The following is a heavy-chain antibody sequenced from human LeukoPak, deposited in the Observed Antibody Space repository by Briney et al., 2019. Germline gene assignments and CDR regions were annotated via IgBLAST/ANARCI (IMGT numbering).Heavy chain of an antibody. D-gene: IGHD6-25*01. V-gene: IGHV4-39*01. J-gene: IGHJ4*02. Sequence: SETLSLTCTVSGGSISTSSYYWGWIRQPPGKGLEWIGSIYYTGSTYYNPSLKSRVAISEGTSKNQFSLKLSSVTAADTAVYYCARILDAAEIDYWGQGTLVTVSS. CDR3: ARILDAAEIDY. CDR2: IYYTGST. CDR1: GGSISTSSYY.